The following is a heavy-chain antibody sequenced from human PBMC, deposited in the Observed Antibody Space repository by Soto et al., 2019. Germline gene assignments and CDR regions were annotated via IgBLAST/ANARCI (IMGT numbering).Heavy chain of an antibody. D-gene: IGHD6-13*01. CDR3: ARDLKKGSSWPPFYYYYGMDV. CDR1: GFTFSDYY. J-gene: IGHJ6*02. V-gene: IGHV3-11*06. CDR2: ISSSSSYT. Sequence: GGSLRLSCAASGFTFSDYYMSWIRQAPGKGLEWVSYISSSSSYTNYADSVKGRFTISRDNAKNSLYLQMNSLRAEDTAVYYCARDLKKGSSWPPFYYYYGMDVWGQGTTVTVSS.